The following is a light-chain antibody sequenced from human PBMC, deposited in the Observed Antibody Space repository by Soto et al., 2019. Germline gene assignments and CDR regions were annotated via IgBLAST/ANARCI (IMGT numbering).Light chain of an antibody. CDR1: QTLSNS. J-gene: IGKJ5*01. V-gene: IGKV3D-15*01. CDR3: QQYNYWPPIT. CDR2: DTS. Sequence: EIVLTQSPGTLSLSPCXXATLSCRASQTLSNSFIAWYQQKPGQAPRLLIYDTSSRATGVPARFSGSGSGTEFTLTISSLQSEDFAVYYCQQYNYWPPITFAQGTRLAIK.